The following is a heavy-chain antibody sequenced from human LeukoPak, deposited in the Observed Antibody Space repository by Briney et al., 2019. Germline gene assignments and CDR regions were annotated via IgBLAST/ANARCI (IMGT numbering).Heavy chain of an antibody. V-gene: IGHV3-30*02. CDR2: IRYEGSHK. Sequence: GGSLRLSCAASGFTLSSYGMHWVRQAPGKGLEWEAFIRYEGSHKYYADSVKGRFTISRDNSKNTLYLQMNSLRAEDTAVYYCAKDGLGYCSSTSCIRTHFDYWGQGTLVTVSS. CDR3: AKDGLGYCSSTSCIRTHFDY. J-gene: IGHJ4*02. CDR1: GFTLSSYG. D-gene: IGHD2-2*01.